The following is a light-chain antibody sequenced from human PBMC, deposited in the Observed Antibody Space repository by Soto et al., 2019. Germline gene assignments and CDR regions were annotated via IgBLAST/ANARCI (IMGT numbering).Light chain of an antibody. J-gene: IGKJ2*01. Sequence: DFQMTQSPSSLSASVGDRVTITCRTSQGISNYLAWYQQKPGKSPKLLIFGASTLQSGVPSWFSGSGSGTDFALNISSLQLEDVATYYCQRYDNVPLAFGQGTKLE. CDR3: QRYDNVPLA. V-gene: IGKV1-27*01. CDR2: GAS. CDR1: QGISNY.